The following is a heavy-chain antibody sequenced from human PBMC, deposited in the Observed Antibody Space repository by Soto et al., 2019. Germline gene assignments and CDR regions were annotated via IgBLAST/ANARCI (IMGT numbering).Heavy chain of an antibody. J-gene: IGHJ4*02. D-gene: IGHD5-18*01. V-gene: IGHV1-69*13. CDR1: GGTXTSYA. Sequence: SXKVSFEASGGTXTSYAISLVRQAPGQGLEWMGGIIPIFCTANYAQKFQGRVTITADESTITAYMELSSMRSEDTAVYYCARAGGYSYGYYFDYWGQGTLATVS. CDR2: IIPIFCTA. CDR3: ARAGGYSYGYYFDY.